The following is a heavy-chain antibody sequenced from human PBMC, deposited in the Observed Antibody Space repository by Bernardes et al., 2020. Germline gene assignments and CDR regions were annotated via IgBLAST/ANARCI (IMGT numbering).Heavy chain of an antibody. CDR1: GGSFSGYY. CDR2: INHSGST. J-gene: IGHJ3*02. V-gene: IGHV4-34*01. CDR3: ASAYLDDILTGYSDAFDI. D-gene: IGHD3-9*01. Sequence: SETLSLTCAVYGGSFSGYYWSWIRQPPGKGLEWIWEINHSGSTNYNPSLKSRVTISVDTSKNQFSLKLISVTAADTAVYYCASAYLDDILTGYSDAFDIWGQGTMVTVSS.